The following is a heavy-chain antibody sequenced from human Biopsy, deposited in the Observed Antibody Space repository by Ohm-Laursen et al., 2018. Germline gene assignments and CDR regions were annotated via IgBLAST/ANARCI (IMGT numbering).Heavy chain of an antibody. D-gene: IGHD1-26*01. V-gene: IGHV4-39*01. CDR1: GGPFGINSHY. Sequence: ILSLTCTVSGGPFGINSHYWIWIRQPPGKGLEWIASIYYGGTTHYNASLQGRVTISVDQPKNQFSLRLTSVTAADTAVYYCSKRDLSGTSPVWGQGTTVTVSS. CDR3: SKRDLSGTSPV. CDR2: IYYGGTT. J-gene: IGHJ6*02.